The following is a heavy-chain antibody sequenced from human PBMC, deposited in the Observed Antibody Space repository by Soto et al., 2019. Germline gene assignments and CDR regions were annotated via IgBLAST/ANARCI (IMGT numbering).Heavy chain of an antibody. CDR2: IYHSGST. CDR3: ARDGIAARTPYNWFDP. Sequence: QVQLQESGPGLVKPSGTLSLTCAVSGGSISSSNWWSWVRQPPGKGLEWIGEIYHSGSTNYNPSLKSRVTISVDKSENQFSLKLSSVTAADTAVYYCARDGIAARTPYNWFDPWGQGTLVTVSS. J-gene: IGHJ5*02. D-gene: IGHD6-6*01. V-gene: IGHV4-4*02. CDR1: GGSISSSNW.